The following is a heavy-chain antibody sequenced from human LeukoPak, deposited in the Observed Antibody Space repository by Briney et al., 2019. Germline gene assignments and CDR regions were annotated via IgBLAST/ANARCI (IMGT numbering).Heavy chain of an antibody. CDR1: GFTFSGYW. V-gene: IGHV3-7*01. Sequence: GGSLRLSCEASGFTFSGYWMSWVRQAPGKGLEWVANIKEDGSNKYYVDSVKGRFTISRDNAKNSLYLEMNSLRAEDTALYYCARDKGHYKRGTDYWGQGTLVTVSS. J-gene: IGHJ4*02. CDR2: IKEDGSNK. D-gene: IGHD1-1*01. CDR3: ARDKGHYKRGTDY.